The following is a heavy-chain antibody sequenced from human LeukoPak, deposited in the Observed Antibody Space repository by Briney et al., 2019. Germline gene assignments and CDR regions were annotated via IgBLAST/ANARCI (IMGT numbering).Heavy chain of an antibody. D-gene: IGHD3-9*01. CDR1: GYTFTGYY. CDR2: INPNSGGT. Sequence: ASVKVSCKASGYTFTGYYMHWVRQAPGQGLEWMGWINPNSGGTNYAQKFQGRVTMTRDTSISTAYMELSRLRSDDTAVYYCARKGYVAHYDILTGSRNALDIWGQGTMVTVSS. J-gene: IGHJ3*02. CDR3: ARKGYVAHYDILTGSRNALDI. V-gene: IGHV1-2*02.